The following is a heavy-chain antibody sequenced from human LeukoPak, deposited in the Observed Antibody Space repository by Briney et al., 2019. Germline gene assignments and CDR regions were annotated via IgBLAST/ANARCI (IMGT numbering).Heavy chain of an antibody. Sequence: ASVKVSCKASGYTFTGYYMHWVRQAPGQGLEWMGWINPNSGGTNYAQKFQGRVTMTRDTSISTAYMELSRLRSDDTAVYYCARVRGGYYLNDAFDIWGQGTMVTVSS. V-gene: IGHV1-2*02. J-gene: IGHJ3*02. CDR3: ARVRGGYYLNDAFDI. CDR2: INPNSGGT. CDR1: GYTFTGYY. D-gene: IGHD2/OR15-2a*01.